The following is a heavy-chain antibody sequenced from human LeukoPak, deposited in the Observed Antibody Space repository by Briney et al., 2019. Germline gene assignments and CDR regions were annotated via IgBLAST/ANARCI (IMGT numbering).Heavy chain of an antibody. CDR3: AAYSNYAYSFDP. J-gene: IGHJ5*02. D-gene: IGHD4-4*01. V-gene: IGHV3-48*02. CDR1: GFTFSSYS. CDR2: ISTSSSTI. Sequence: PGGSLRLSCAASGFTFSSYSMNWVRQAPGKGLEWVSYISTSSSTIYYADSVKGRFTISRDNAKNSLYLQMNSLTDEDTAVYYCAAYSNYAYSFDPWGQGTLVTVSS.